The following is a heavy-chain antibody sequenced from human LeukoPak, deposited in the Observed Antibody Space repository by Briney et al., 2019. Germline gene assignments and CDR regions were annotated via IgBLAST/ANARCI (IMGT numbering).Heavy chain of an antibody. Sequence: ASGKVSCKASGYTFTGYYMHWVRQAPGQGLEWMGWINPNTGGANYAQTFQGRVTMTRDTSITTAYMELSRLRSDDTAVYYCARDEMPTFDAFDMWGQGTMVTVSS. J-gene: IGHJ3*02. CDR1: GYTFTGYY. CDR3: ARDEMPTFDAFDM. V-gene: IGHV1-2*02. CDR2: INPNTGGA. D-gene: IGHD2-2*01.